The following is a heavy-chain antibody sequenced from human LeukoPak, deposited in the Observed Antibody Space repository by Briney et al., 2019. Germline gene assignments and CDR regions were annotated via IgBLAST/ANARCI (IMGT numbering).Heavy chain of an antibody. D-gene: IGHD3-3*01. Sequence: SVKVPCKASGYTFTGYYMHWVRQAPGQGLERMGWINPNSGGTNYAQKFQGRVTMTRDASISTAYMELSRLRSDDTAVYYCARDVWSGYWYFDYWGQGTLVTVSS. CDR2: INPNSGGT. CDR1: GYTFTGYY. CDR3: ARDVWSGYWYFDY. J-gene: IGHJ4*02. V-gene: IGHV1-2*02.